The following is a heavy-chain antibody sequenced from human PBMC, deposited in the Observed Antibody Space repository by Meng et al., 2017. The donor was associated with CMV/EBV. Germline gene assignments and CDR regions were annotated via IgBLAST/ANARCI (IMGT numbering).Heavy chain of an antibody. D-gene: IGHD1-26*01. CDR3: ACGLYYYYGMDV. CDR1: GFPFCSSC. CDR2: IKQDGSEK. V-gene: IGHV3-7*01. J-gene: IGHJ6*02. Sequence: LTRASSGFPFCSSCMSWLPQASGKGLEWVANIKQDGSEKYYVDSVRGRFTIPRDNAKNSLYLQMNSLRAEDTAVYYCACGLYYYYGMDVWGQGTAVTVSS.